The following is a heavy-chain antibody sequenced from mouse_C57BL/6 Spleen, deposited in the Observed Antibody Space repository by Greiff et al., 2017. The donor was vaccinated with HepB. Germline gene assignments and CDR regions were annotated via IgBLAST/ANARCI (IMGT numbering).Heavy chain of an antibody. D-gene: IGHD2-14*01. CDR2: IYPGNSDT. CDR3: TYDDWFAY. CDR1: GYTFTSYW. V-gene: IGHV1-5*01. J-gene: IGHJ3*01. Sequence: VQLKESGTVLARPGASVKMSCKTSGYTFTSYWMHWVKQRPGQGLEWIGAIYPGNSDTSYNQKFKGKAKLTAVTSASTAYMELSSLTNEDSAVYYCTYDDWFAYWGQGTLVTVSA.